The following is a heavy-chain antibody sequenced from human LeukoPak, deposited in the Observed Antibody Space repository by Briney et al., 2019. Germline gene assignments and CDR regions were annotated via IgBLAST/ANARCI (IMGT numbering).Heavy chain of an antibody. CDR1: GYAFTSYD. J-gene: IGHJ4*02. V-gene: IGHV1-8*03. Sequence: ASVKVSCKASGYAFTSYDINWVRQATGQGLEWMGWMDPNSGNTGYAQKFQGRVTITRNTSISTAYMELSSLRSEDTAVYYCARQSIAVAGTEDYWGQGTLVTVSS. CDR3: ARQSIAVAGTEDY. D-gene: IGHD6-19*01. CDR2: MDPNSGNT.